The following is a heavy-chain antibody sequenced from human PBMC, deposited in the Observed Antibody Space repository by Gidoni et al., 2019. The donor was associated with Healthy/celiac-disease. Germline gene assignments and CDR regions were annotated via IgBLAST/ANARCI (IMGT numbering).Heavy chain of an antibody. J-gene: IGHJ3*02. CDR2: INWNGGST. D-gene: IGHD5-18*01. V-gene: IGHV3-20*04. CDR1: GSTVEDYG. Sequence: EVQLVEYGGGGVRPGGSLRPSCAASGSTVEDYGMSWVRQAQGKGLGWVSGINWNGGSTGYADSVKGRFTISRDNAKNSLYLQMNSLRAEDTALYYCARDRYSYGLREAFDIWGQGTMVTVSS. CDR3: ARDRYSYGLREAFDI.